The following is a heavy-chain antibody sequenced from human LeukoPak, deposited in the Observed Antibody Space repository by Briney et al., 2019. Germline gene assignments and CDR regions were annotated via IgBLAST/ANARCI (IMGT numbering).Heavy chain of an antibody. Sequence: AAVKDSCKPSGYTFTNYGITWVRQAPGQGLEWMGWIRNDNGNREYAQTIQGRVSMTRDTSTSTAYMELRSLISDDTAVYYCARVTTVTTSPWSWGPKKIGQEVNWFDPWGQGTLVTVSS. J-gene: IGHJ5*02. D-gene: IGHD4-17*01. CDR2: IRNDNGNR. V-gene: IGHV1-18*01. CDR3: ARVTTVTTSPWSWGPKKIGQEVNWFDP. CDR1: GYTFTNYG.